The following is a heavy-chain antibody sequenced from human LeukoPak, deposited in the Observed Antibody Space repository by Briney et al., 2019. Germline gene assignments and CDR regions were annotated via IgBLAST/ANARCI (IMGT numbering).Heavy chain of an antibody. J-gene: IGHJ6*01. Sequence: PGGSLRLSCAASGFTFSDYSMNWVRQAPGKGLEWVSSISGSSSYIYYADSLKGRFTIYRDNAKSSLYLQMNGLRAEDTAVYYCARDMVRGVTSGMDVWGQRTTVTVSS. CDR3: ARDMVRGVTSGMDV. CDR1: GFTFSDYS. V-gene: IGHV3-21*01. CDR2: ISGSSSYI. D-gene: IGHD3-10*01.